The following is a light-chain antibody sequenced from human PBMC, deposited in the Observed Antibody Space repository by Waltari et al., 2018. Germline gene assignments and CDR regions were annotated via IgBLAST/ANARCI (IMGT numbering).Light chain of an antibody. J-gene: IGLJ2*01. CDR2: VNS. CDR3: QSYDRSQRVV. Sequence: QSVLTQPPSVSGAPGPRVPISSTGRSPHPGAVYAVHWYQHLPGTAPKLLIYVNSNRPSGVPDRFSGSKSGTSASLAITGLQAEDEADYYCQSYDRSQRVVFGGGTKLTVL. V-gene: IGLV1-40*01. CDR1: SPHPGAVYA.